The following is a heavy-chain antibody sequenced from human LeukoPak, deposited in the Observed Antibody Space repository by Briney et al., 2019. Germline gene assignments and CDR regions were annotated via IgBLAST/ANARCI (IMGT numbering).Heavy chain of an antibody. Sequence: GGSLRLSCAASGFGFTFSSYAMSWVRQAPGKGLEWVSTIRGSADSTYYADSVKGRFTISRDNSKNTLYLQMNSLRAEDTAVYYCAKGSMVEPTGYWGQGTLVTVSS. V-gene: IGHV3-23*01. CDR1: GFGFTFSSYA. CDR3: AKGSMVEPTGY. D-gene: IGHD4/OR15-4a*01. J-gene: IGHJ4*02. CDR2: IRGSADST.